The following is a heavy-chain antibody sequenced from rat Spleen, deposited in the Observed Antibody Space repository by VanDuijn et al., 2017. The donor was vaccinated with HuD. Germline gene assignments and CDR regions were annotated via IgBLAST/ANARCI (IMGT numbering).Heavy chain of an antibody. D-gene: IGHD3-2*01. V-gene: IGHV2-72*01. J-gene: IGHJ2*01. Sequence: QVQLKESGPGLVQPSQTLSLTCTVSGFSLTSYHVSWVRQPPGKSLVWMGTIWAGGGTNYNSAGQSRLGISRDTTKSQVFLKMNRLQPEDKGTYYCARRDSGGYLDYWGQGVMVTVSS. CDR1: GFSLTSYH. CDR2: IWAGGGT. CDR3: ARRDSGGYLDY.